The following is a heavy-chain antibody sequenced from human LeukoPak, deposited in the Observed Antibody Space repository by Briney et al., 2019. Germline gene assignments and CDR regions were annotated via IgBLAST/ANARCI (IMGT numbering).Heavy chain of an antibody. CDR2: IIPIFGTA. Sequence: SVKVSCKASGSTFIRFAMGWVRRAPRQRLEWMGGIIPIFGTANYARRFQGRVTTTADESTGTAYMELSGLRSEDTAVYYCARVVTPRYCSTTSCYWKGWFDPWGQGTLVTVSS. V-gene: IGHV1-69*13. CDR1: GSTFIRFA. J-gene: IGHJ5*02. D-gene: IGHD2-2*01. CDR3: ARVVTPRYCSTTSCYWKGWFDP.